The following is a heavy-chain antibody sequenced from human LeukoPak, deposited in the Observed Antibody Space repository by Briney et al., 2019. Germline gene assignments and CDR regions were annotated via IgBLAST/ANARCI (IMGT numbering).Heavy chain of an antibody. CDR1: GYTFSNFG. D-gene: IGHD2-2*01. CDR3: ARDGTSTDDY. J-gene: IGHJ4*02. V-gene: IGHV1-18*01. CDR2: ISGNNDNP. Sequence: ASVKVSFKASGYTFSNFGISWVRQAPGQGLEWMGWISGNNDNPNYGQKFQGRFTVTSDSSTRTAYMELKRLRSDDTAVYYCARDGTSTDDYWGQGTLVTVSS.